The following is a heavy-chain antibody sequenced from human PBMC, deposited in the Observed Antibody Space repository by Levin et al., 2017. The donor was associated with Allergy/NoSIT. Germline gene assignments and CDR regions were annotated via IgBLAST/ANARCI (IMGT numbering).Heavy chain of an antibody. D-gene: IGHD5-24*01. V-gene: IGHV3-23*01. Sequence: GGSLRLSCVASGFTLSSYAMSWVRQAPGKGLEWVSGITSSSGTANYADSVQGRFTVSRDNSKNTLFLQMNSLRAEDTALYYCANYKSALGNMYGYNGMMDDTFDIWGQGTMVTVSS. CDR2: ITSSSGTA. CDR3: ANYKSALGNMYGYNGMMDDTFDI. J-gene: IGHJ3*02. CDR1: GFTLSSYA.